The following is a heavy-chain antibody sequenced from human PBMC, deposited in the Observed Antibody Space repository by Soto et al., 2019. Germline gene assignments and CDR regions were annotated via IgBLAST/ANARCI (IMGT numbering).Heavy chain of an antibody. CDR3: SKNGQPPYYYYGLDV. CDR2: ISGYNGDT. Sequence: ASVKVSCKASGHTFTRFGISWVRQAPGQGLEWMGWISGYNGDTNYAQKFQDRVSMTIDTSTGTAYMELRSLTSDDTAIYYCSKNGQPPYYYYGLDVWG. V-gene: IGHV1-18*01. J-gene: IGHJ6*02. CDR1: GHTFTRFG. D-gene: IGHD2-8*01.